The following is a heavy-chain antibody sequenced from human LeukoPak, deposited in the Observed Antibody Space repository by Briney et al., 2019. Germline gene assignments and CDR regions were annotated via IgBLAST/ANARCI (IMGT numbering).Heavy chain of an antibody. Sequence: GGSLRLSCAASGFTFSTFAMIWVCQPPGKGLEWVSSIFPSGGEIHYADSVRGRFTISRDNSKSTLSLQMNSLRAEDTAIYYCATYRQVLLPFESWGQGTLVTVSS. CDR2: IFPSGGEI. J-gene: IGHJ4*02. V-gene: IGHV3-23*01. CDR1: GFTFSTFA. CDR3: ATYRQVLLPFES. D-gene: IGHD2/OR15-2a*01.